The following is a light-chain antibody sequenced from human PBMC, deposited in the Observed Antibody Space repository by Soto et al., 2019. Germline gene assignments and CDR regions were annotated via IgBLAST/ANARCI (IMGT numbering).Light chain of an antibody. V-gene: IGKV3-15*01. CDR1: QNIGTN. Sequence: EVVMTQSPATLSVSPGDRATLSCRASQNIGTNVAWYQHKPGQAPRLLIYGASTRATDIPPRFSGSGSGSEFSLTVSSLQSEDFAVYYCQQYDNWPPFFTFGLGTKVDIQ. CDR2: GAS. J-gene: IGKJ3*01. CDR3: QQYDNWPPFFT.